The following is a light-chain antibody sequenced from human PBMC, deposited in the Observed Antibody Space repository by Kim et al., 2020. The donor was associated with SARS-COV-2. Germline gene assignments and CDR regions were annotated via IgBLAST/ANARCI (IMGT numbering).Light chain of an antibody. Sequence: EIVMTQSPATLSVSPGERATLSCRASQSVSSNFVWYQQKPGQAPRLLIYGASTRATGIPARFSGSGFGTGFTLTISSLRSDDFAVYYYQQYNDWPPLTFGGGTKVDIK. V-gene: IGKV3-15*01. CDR3: QQYNDWPPLT. J-gene: IGKJ4*01. CDR1: QSVSSN. CDR2: GAS.